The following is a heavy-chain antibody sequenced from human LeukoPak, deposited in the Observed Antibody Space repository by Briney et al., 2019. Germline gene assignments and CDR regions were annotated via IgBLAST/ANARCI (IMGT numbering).Heavy chain of an antibody. D-gene: IGHD3-16*01. J-gene: IGHJ4*02. Sequence: PSETLSLTCTVSGGSISSSSYYWGWIRQPPGKGLEWIGSIYYSGSTYYNPSLKSRVTISVDTSKNQFSLKLSSVTAADTAVYYCARDMLASPGLYFSPFEYWGQGTLVTVSS. CDR3: ARDMLASPGLYFSPFEY. CDR1: GGSISSSSYY. CDR2: IYYSGST. V-gene: IGHV4-39*07.